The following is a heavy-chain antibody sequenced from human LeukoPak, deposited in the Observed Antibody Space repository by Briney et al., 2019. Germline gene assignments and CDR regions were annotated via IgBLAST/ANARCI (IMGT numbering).Heavy chain of an antibody. V-gene: IGHV3-30*02. D-gene: IGHD6-13*01. CDR3: AKGMPTKRYSSSWYGGGLDP. CDR1: GFTFSTYG. Sequence: GGSLRLSCAASGFTFSTYGMHWVRQTPGKGLEWVAFIRYDGSNKYYTDSVKGRFTISRDNSKNTLYLQMNSLRAEDTAVYYCAKGMPTKRYSSSWYGGGLDPWGQGTLVTVSS. J-gene: IGHJ5*02. CDR2: IRYDGSNK.